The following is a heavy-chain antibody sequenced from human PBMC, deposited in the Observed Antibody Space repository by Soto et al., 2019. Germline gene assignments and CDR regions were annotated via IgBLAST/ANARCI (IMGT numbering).Heavy chain of an antibody. CDR3: ARVGGNWNDDYFDY. D-gene: IGHD1-1*01. J-gene: IGHJ4*02. CDR1: GYTFSDHD. V-gene: IGHV1-8*01. CDR2: MNPNSGDT. Sequence: ASVKVSCKASGYTFSDHDINWVRQASGQGPEWLGWMNPNSGDTCYAQNFQGRVTMTRDTSKRTAYMELSSLRSEDTAVYYCARVGGNWNDDYFDYWGQGTLVTVSS.